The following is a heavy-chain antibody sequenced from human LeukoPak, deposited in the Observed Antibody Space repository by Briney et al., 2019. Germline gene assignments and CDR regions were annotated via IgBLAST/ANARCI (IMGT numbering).Heavy chain of an antibody. Sequence: ASVKVSCKASGYSFTTYGITWVRQARGQGLEWMGWISGNNGVTKYAQKVQGRVTMTTDTSTSTAYMEVTSLTSDDTAVYYCARTRSGGSCSYWGQGTLVTVSA. V-gene: IGHV1-18*01. D-gene: IGHD2-15*01. J-gene: IGHJ4*02. CDR2: ISGNNGVT. CDR3: ARTRSGGSCSY. CDR1: GYSFTTYG.